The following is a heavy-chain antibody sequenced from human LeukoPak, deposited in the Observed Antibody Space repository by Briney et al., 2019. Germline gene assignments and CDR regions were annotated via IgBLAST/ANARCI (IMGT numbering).Heavy chain of an antibody. J-gene: IGHJ4*02. Sequence: PSETLSLTCAVYGGSFSGYYWSWIRQPPGKGLEWIGEINHSGSTNYNPSLKSRVTISVDTSKNQFSLKLSSVTAADTAVYYCARVGYYYGSGSDYWGQGTLVTVSS. CDR2: INHSGST. CDR1: GGSFSGYY. V-gene: IGHV4-34*01. D-gene: IGHD3-10*01. CDR3: ARVGYYYGSGSDY.